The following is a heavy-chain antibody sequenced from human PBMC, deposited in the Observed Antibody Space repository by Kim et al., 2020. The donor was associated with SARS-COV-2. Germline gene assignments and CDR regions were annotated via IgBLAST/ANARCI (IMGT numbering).Heavy chain of an antibody. CDR2: IKSKTDGGTT. D-gene: IGHD6-13*01. V-gene: IGHV3-15*01. CDR1: GFTFSNAW. Sequence: GGSLRLSCAASGFTFSNAWMSWVRQAPGKGLEWVGRIKSKTDGGTTDYAAPVKGRFTISRDDSKNTLYLQMNSLKTEDTAVYYCTTGESSSWYPALFDYWGQGTLVTVSS. J-gene: IGHJ4*02. CDR3: TTGESSSWYPALFDY.